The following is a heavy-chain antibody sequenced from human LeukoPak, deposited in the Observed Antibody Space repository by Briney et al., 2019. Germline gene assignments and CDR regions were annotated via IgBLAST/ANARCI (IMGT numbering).Heavy chain of an antibody. CDR2: IYYSGST. J-gene: IGHJ5*02. D-gene: IGHD2-15*01. CDR3: ARDRLRGGEGNWFDP. V-gene: IGHV4-59*01. Sequence: PSETLSLTCTVSGGSISSYYRSWIRQPPGKGLEWIGYIYYSGSTNYNPSLKSRVTISVDTSKNQFSLKLSSVTAADTAVYYCARDRLRGGEGNWFDPWGQGTLVTVSS. CDR1: GGSISSYY.